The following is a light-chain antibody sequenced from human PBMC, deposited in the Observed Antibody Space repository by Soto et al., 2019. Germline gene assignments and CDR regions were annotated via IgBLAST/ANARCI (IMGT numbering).Light chain of an antibody. Sequence: DIVMTQSPDSLAVSLGERATINCKSSQSVLYSSNNKNYLAWYQQRPGQPPKLLIYWASTRESGVPDRFSGSGSATDITLTITSLQAEDVAAYYCQQYDSTPPTFGQGTKLEIK. CDR2: WAS. V-gene: IGKV4-1*01. CDR3: QQYDSTPPT. J-gene: IGKJ2*01. CDR1: QSVLYSSNNKNY.